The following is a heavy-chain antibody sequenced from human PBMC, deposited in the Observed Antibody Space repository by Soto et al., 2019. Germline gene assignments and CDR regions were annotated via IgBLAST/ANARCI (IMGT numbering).Heavy chain of an antibody. CDR2: IYTSGST. Sequence: SETLSLTCTFSVVSISSYYWSCIRQPAGKGLEWIGRIYTSGSTNYNPSLKSRVTMSVDTSKNQFSMKLSSVTAADTAVYYCATVRANFDFCEYWGPGTLVIVSS. V-gene: IGHV4-4*07. D-gene: IGHD3-3*01. J-gene: IGHJ4*02. CDR1: VVSISSYY. CDR3: ATVRANFDFCEY.